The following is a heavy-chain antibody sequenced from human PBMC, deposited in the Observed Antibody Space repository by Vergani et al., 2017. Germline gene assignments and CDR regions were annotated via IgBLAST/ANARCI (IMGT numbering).Heavy chain of an antibody. CDR2: IYHTGSA. D-gene: IGHD2-15*01. CDR1: GYSITSGYY. V-gene: IGHV4-38-2*01. J-gene: IGHJ6*02. Sequence: QVRLLESGPGLLKPSETLSLTCSVSGYSITSGYYWGWIRQPPGRGLEWIGSIYHTGSAYYNPSLKSRVTVSVDTSMNQVSLELSSVTAAGTAVYYCARLETRYCSGGSCYPSYGMDVWGQGTTVTVSS. CDR3: ARLETRYCSGGSCYPSYGMDV.